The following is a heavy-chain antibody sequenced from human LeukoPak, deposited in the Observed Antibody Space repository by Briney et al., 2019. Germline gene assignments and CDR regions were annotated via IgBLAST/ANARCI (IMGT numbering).Heavy chain of an antibody. CDR3: AKVDDYIWGSYHNFEY. V-gene: IGHV3-66*01. CDR1: GFTVSSNY. Sequence: PGGSLRLSCAASGFTVSSNYMSWVRQAPGKGLEWVSVIYSGGSTYYADSVKGRFTISRDNSKNTLYLQMNSLRAEDTAVYYCAKVDDYIWGSYHNFEYWGQGTLVTVSS. CDR2: IYSGGST. J-gene: IGHJ4*02. D-gene: IGHD3-16*02.